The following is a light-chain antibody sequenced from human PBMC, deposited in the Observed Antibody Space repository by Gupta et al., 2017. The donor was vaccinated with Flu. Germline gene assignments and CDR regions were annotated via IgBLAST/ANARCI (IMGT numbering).Light chain of an antibody. V-gene: IGLV1-44*01. CDR1: SSNIGRNT. Sequence: VTISCSGSSSNIGRNTVNWYQQLPGTAPKLLIYSNNQRPSGVPDRFSGSQSGTSASLAISELQSEDEADYYCAAWDDSLNGPWVFGGGTKLTVL. CDR3: AAWDDSLNGPWV. CDR2: SNN. J-gene: IGLJ3*02.